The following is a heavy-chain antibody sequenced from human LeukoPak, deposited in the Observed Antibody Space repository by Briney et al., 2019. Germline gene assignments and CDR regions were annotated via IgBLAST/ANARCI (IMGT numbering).Heavy chain of an antibody. D-gene: IGHD3-10*01. CDR2: ISSSSSTI. Sequence: GGSLRLSCAASGFTFSSYSMNWVRQAPGKGLEWVSYISSSSSTIYYADSVKGRFTISRDNAKNSLYLQMNSLRDEDTAVYYCAGRLLWFGELLSGYGMDVWGQGTTVTVSS. CDR3: AGRLLWFGELLSGYGMDV. J-gene: IGHJ6*02. CDR1: GFTFSSYS. V-gene: IGHV3-48*02.